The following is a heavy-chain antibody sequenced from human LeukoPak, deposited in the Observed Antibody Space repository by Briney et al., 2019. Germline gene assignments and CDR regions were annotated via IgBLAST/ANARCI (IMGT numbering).Heavy chain of an antibody. J-gene: IGHJ4*02. CDR3: ARVEVVMAAYFDY. Sequence: GGSLRLSCAASGFTFSSYEMNWVRQAPGKGLEWVSYISSSGSTIYYADSVKGRFTISRDNAKNSLYLQMNSLRAEDTAVYYCARVEVVMAAYFDYWGQGTLVTVSS. CDR1: GFTFSSYE. V-gene: IGHV3-48*03. CDR2: ISSSGSTI. D-gene: IGHD2-21*01.